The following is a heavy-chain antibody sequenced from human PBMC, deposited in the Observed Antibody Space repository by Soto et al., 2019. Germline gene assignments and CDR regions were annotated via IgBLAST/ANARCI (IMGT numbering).Heavy chain of an antibody. V-gene: IGHV3-30*04. J-gene: IGHJ4*02. CDR2: VGKDGTKT. CDR1: GFSFSSHA. CDR3: AKDRRAGGNSAFYFDF. Sequence: GVSLRLSCAASGFSFSSHAMHWVRQAPGKGLEWVAAVGKDGTKTDYGDSVKGRFTISRDNSHNTLYLQVHSLTAEDTAVYYCAKDRRAGGNSAFYFDFWGQGAQVSVSS. D-gene: IGHD3-16*01.